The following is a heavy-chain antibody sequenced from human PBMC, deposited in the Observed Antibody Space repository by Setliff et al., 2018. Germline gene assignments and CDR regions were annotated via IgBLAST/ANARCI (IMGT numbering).Heavy chain of an antibody. Sequence: ASVKVSCKASGNTFTGYYIHWLRQAPGQGLEWMGCINPNSGDTTFAQKFQGRVTVTRDTSNSTDYMDLSRLTSDDTAVYYCAREVLSTVVAWDYWGQGTLVTVSS. J-gene: IGHJ4*02. CDR2: INPNSGDT. D-gene: IGHD4-17*01. CDR3: AREVLSTVVAWDY. V-gene: IGHV1-2*02. CDR1: GNTFTGYY.